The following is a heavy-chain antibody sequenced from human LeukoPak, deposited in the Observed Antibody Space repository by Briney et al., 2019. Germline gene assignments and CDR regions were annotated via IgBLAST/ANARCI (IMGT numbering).Heavy chain of an antibody. D-gene: IGHD3-22*01. V-gene: IGHV4-34*01. CDR3: ARRSRYYDSSGYTGYYFDY. CDR1: GGSFSGYY. J-gene: IGHJ4*02. CDR2: INHSGST. Sequence: SETLSLTCAVYGGSFSGYYWSWIRQPPGKGLEWIGEINHSGSTNYNPSLKSRVTISVDTSKNQFSLKLSSVTAADTAVYYCARRSRYYDSSGYTGYYFDYWGQGTLVTVSS.